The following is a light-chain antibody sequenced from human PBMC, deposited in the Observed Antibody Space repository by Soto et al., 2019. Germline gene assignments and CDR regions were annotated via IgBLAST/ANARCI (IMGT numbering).Light chain of an antibody. J-gene: IGLJ3*02. CDR2: EVS. Sequence: QSVLTQPASVSGSPGQSITISCTGTSSDVGGYNYVSWYQQHPGKAPKVMIYEVSNRPSGVSNRFSGSKSGNTASLTISGLQAEDEADYYCSSHTSSTTWVFGGGTKVTV. CDR1: SSDVGGYNY. V-gene: IGLV2-14*01. CDR3: SSHTSSTTWV.